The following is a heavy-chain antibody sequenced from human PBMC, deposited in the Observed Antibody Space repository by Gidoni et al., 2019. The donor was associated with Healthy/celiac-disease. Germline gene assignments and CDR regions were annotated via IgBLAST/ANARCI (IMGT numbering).Heavy chain of an antibody. V-gene: IGHV5-51*01. J-gene: IGHJ3*02. CDR1: GYSCTSYW. D-gene: IGHD2-15*01. CDR3: ARKGYCSGGSCYSDNAFDI. CDR2: IYPGDSDT. Sequence: EVQLVQSGAEVKKHGESLTISCKGSGYSCTSYWIGWVRQMPGKGLEWMGIIYPGDSDTRYSPSFQGQVTISADKSISTAYLQWSSLKASDTAMYYCARKGYCSGGSCYSDNAFDIWGQGTMVTVSS.